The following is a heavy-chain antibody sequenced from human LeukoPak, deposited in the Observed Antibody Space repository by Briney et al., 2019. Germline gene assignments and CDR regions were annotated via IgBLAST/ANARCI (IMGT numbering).Heavy chain of an antibody. CDR2: VIPIFGTA. CDR1: GGTFSSYA. D-gene: IGHD6-19*01. Sequence: GASVKVSCKASGGTFSSYAISWVRQAPGQGLEWMGGVIPIFGTANYAQKFQGRVTITADESTSTAYMELSSLRSEDTAVCYCARVQWLVGGVGYYYGMDVWGQGTTVTVSS. V-gene: IGHV1-69*13. J-gene: IGHJ6*02. CDR3: ARVQWLVGGVGYYYGMDV.